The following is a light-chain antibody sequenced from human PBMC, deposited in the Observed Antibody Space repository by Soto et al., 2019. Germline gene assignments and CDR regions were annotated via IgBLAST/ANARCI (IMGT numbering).Light chain of an antibody. J-gene: IGKJ3*01. V-gene: IGKV3-20*01. CDR3: QQYGRSPFS. CDR1: QSVGTSY. CDR2: GSS. Sequence: EIVLTQSPATLSLSPGERATLSCRASQSVGTSYLDWYQQRPGQAPRLLISGSSTRAAGIPDRFSGSGSGTEFTLTITRLEPEDFAVYYCQQYGRSPFSFGPGTKVDF.